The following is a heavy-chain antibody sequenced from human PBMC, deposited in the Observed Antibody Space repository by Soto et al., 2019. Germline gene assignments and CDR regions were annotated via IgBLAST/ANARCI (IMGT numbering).Heavy chain of an antibody. CDR1: GFTFSSYW. J-gene: IGHJ4*02. Sequence: GGSLRLSCVASGFTFSSYWMSWVRQAPGKGLEWVANIKQDGSEKYYVDSVKGRFTISRDNAKNSLYLQMNSLRAEDTAVYYCARENFDWLFLDYWGQGTLVTVSS. CDR2: IKQDGSEK. V-gene: IGHV3-7*03. D-gene: IGHD3-9*01. CDR3: ARENFDWLFLDY.